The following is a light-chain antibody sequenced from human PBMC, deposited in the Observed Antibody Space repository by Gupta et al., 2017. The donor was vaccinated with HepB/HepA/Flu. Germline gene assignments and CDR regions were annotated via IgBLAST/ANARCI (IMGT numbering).Light chain of an antibody. CDR2: SAS. J-gene: IGKJ2*01. CDR3: QKYNTAPYT. V-gene: IGKV1-27*01. Sequence: DNQMTQSPSSLSASGGDRVTITCRASQGTSNYLAWYQQTPGKVPKLLIYSASTVQSGVPSRFSGSGSGTDFTLTISSLQPEDVAIYYCQKYNTAPYTFGQGTKLEIK. CDR1: QGTSNY.